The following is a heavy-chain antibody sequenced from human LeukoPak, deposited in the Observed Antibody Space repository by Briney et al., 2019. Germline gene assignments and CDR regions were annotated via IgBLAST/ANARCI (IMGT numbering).Heavy chain of an antibody. CDR3: AKGEMATTDFDY. V-gene: IGHV3-23*01. CDR2: ISGSGGST. D-gene: IGHD5-24*01. Sequence: PGGSLRLSCAASGFTFSSYAMSWVRRAPGKGLEWVSAISGSGGSTYYADSVKGRFTISRDNSKNTLYLQMNSLRAEDTAVYYCAKGEMATTDFDYWGQGTLVTVSS. J-gene: IGHJ4*02. CDR1: GFTFSSYA.